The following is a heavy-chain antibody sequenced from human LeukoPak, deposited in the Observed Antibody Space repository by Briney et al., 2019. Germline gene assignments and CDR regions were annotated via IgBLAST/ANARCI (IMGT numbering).Heavy chain of an antibody. J-gene: IGHJ4*02. CDR3: IRGPGHYFDY. CDR1: GYTFNYYY. CDR2: INPSSGAT. V-gene: IGHV1-2*02. D-gene: IGHD3-10*01. Sequence: ASVKVSCKASGYTFNYYYMRWVRQAPGQGLEWMGWINPSSGATNYAQKFQGRVTMTRDTSVSTAYMELTRLRSDDSAVFYCIRGPGHYFDYWGQGTVVTVPS.